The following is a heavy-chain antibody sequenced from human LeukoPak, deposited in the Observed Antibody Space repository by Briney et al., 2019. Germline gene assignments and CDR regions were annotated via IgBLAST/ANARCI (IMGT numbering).Heavy chain of an antibody. D-gene: IGHD3-10*01. CDR2: IYHSGST. Sequence: SETLSLTCTVSGYSISSGYYWGWIRQPPGKGLEWIGSIYHSGSTYYNPSLKSRVTISVDTSKNQFSLKLSSVTAADTAVYYCARSSYYYYYMDVWAKGPRSPSP. J-gene: IGHJ6*03. V-gene: IGHV4-38-2*02. CDR3: ARSSYYYYYMDV. CDR1: GYSISSGYY.